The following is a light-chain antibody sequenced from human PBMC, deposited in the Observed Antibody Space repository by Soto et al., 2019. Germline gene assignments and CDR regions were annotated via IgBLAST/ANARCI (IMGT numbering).Light chain of an antibody. CDR1: SSDVGGYNY. CDR3: SSYTSGSLYV. Sequence: QSVLTQPASVSGAPGQSIAISCTGTSSDVGGYNYVSWYQQHLGKAPKVMIYDVSNRPSGVSDRFSGSKSGNTASLTISGLQADDEADYYCSSYTSGSLYVFGTGTKVTVL. CDR2: DVS. J-gene: IGLJ1*01. V-gene: IGLV2-14*01.